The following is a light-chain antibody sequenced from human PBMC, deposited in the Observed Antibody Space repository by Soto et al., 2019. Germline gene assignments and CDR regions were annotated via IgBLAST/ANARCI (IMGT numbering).Light chain of an antibody. CDR2: AAF. CDR3: QRRSNWHVA. V-gene: IGKV3-11*01. CDR1: QSVSSY. J-gene: IGKJ5*01. Sequence: EVVLTQSQATLALSPGERATLSCRASQSVSSYLALYQQQPGQAPRLLIYAAFNRATGIPARFSGSGSGTDFTRTISSREPEDFAVYYCQRRSNWHVAFGQGTRLEI.